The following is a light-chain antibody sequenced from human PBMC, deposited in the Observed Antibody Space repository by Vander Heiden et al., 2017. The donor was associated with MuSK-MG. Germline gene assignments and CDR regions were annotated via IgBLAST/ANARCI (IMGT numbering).Light chain of an antibody. J-gene: IGLJ1*01. Sequence: QSAPTHPVSLSESSLQSITISCTGTSSDVGGYNYVSWYQQHPGKAPKLMIYEVSNRPSGVSNRFSGSKSGNTASLTISGLQAEDEADYYCSSYTSSSNYVFGTGTKVTVL. CDR3: SSYTSSSNYV. V-gene: IGLV2-14*01. CDR1: SSDVGGYNY. CDR2: EVS.